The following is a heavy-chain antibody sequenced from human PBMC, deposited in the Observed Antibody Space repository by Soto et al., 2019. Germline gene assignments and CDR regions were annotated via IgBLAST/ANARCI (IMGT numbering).Heavy chain of an antibody. J-gene: IGHJ4*02. CDR2: INSNGGST. V-gene: IGHV3-64*01. D-gene: IGHD5-12*01. Sequence: EVQLVESGGGLVQPGGSLRLSCAASGFTFSSYAMHWVRQAPGKGLEYVSAINSNGGSTYYANSVKGRFTISRDNSKNTLYLQMGCLRAEDMAVYYCARRDGYNFDYWGQGTLVTVSS. CDR1: GFTFSSYA. CDR3: ARRDGYNFDY.